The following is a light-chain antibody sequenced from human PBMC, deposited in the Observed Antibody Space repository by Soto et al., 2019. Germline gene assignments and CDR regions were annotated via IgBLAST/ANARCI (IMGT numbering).Light chain of an antibody. CDR3: QQFNTWPPVT. Sequence: DLQMTQSPSSLSASVGDTVTISCRASQSINAYLNWYQQKPGKAPKLLIFAPSTLQSGVPARFSGSGSGTDFTLTISSLQSEDFAVYYCQQFNTWPPVTFGGGTKVEIK. J-gene: IGKJ4*01. V-gene: IGKV1-39*01. CDR1: QSINAY. CDR2: APS.